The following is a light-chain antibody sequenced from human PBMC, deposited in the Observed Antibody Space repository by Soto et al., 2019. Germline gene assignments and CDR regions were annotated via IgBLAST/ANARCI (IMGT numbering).Light chain of an antibody. Sequence: DIQMTQSPSTLSGSVGDRVTITCRASQTISSWLAWYQQKPGKAPKLQIYKASTLKSGVPSRFSGSGSGTEFTLTSSSLQPDDFATYCCQHYNSYSEAFRQGTKVGLK. CDR1: QTISSW. J-gene: IGKJ1*01. CDR3: QHYNSYSEA. V-gene: IGKV1-5*03. CDR2: KAS.